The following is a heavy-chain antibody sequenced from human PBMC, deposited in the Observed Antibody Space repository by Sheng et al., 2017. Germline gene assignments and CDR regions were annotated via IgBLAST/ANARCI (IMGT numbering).Heavy chain of an antibody. V-gene: IGHV3-30*18. Sequence: QVQLVESGGGVVQPGRSLRLSCAASGFTFSSYGMHWVRQAPGKGLEWVAVISYDGSNKYYADSVKGRFTISRDNSKNTLYLQMNSLRAEDTAVYYCAKEVPSRITIFGVAHPLGDWGQGTLVTVSS. CDR2: ISYDGSNK. J-gene: IGHJ4*02. CDR3: AKEVPSRITIFGVAHPLGD. D-gene: IGHD3-3*01. CDR1: GFTFSSYG.